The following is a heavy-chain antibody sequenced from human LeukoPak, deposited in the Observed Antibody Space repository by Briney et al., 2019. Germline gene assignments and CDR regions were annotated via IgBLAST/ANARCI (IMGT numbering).Heavy chain of an antibody. Sequence: GGSLRLSCAASGFTFSNYYMSWIRQAPGKGLEWVSYISNSGSTKYYADSVKGRFTISRDNAKNSLYLQMNSLRAENTDVYYCARGHVNIVVVPAASEGGYGWFDPWGQGTLVTVSS. CDR2: ISNSGSTK. D-gene: IGHD2-2*01. CDR3: ARGHVNIVVVPAASEGGYGWFDP. J-gene: IGHJ5*02. V-gene: IGHV3-11*01. CDR1: GFTFSNYY.